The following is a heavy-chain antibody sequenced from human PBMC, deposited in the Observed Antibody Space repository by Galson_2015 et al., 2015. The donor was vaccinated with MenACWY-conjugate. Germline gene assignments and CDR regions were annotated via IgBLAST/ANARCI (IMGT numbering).Heavy chain of an antibody. Sequence: SLRLSCAASGFTFSSYGTHWVRQAPGKGLEWVAVISYDGSNKYYADSVKGRFTISRDNSKNTLYLQMNSLRAEDTAVYYCAKGGLWYSSGWYSNYYYYGMDVWGQGTTVTVSS. CDR3: AKGGLWYSSGWYSNYYYYGMDV. V-gene: IGHV3-30*18. CDR2: ISYDGSNK. CDR1: GFTFSSYG. D-gene: IGHD6-19*01. J-gene: IGHJ6*02.